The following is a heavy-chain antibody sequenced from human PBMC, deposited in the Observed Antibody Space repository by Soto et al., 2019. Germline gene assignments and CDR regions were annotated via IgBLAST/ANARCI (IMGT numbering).Heavy chain of an antibody. CDR1: GDSISSYY. CDR2: FYYSGTT. CDR3: ARHKEIVATVIFDQ. V-gene: IGHV4-59*08. J-gene: IGHJ4*02. D-gene: IGHD5-12*01. Sequence: QVQLQESGPGLVKPSETLSLTCTVSGDSISSYYWSWIRQPPGKGLEWIAYFYYSGTTNYTPSLKSRVTISVDTSKNQFSLRLSSVTAADTAVYYCARHKEIVATVIFDQWGQGTLVTVSS.